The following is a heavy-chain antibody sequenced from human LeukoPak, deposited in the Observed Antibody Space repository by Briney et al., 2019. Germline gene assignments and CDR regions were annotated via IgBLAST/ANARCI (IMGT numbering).Heavy chain of an antibody. J-gene: IGHJ4*02. D-gene: IGHD5-12*01. CDR3: ARPTGWDSGYDFTLDY. Sequence: PGGSLRLSCVASGFTFSSHAMHWVRQAPGKGLEWVAVISYDGSNKHYADSVKGRFTISRDNSKNTLYLEMNSLRAEDTAVYYCARPTGWDSGYDFTLDYWGQGTLVTVSS. CDR2: ISYDGSNK. V-gene: IGHV3-30-3*01. CDR1: GFTFSSHA.